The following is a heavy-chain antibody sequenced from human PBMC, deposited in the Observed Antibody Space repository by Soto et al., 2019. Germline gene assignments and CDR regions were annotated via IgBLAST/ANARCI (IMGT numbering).Heavy chain of an antibody. CDR3: ARDAGGDYDY. Sequence: EVQLVESGGGLVRPGGSLRLSCAASGFTVSSNYMSWVRQAPGKGLERVSVIYSGGSTYYADSVKGRFTISRDNSKNTVYLQMNSLSVEDTAVYYCARDAGGDYDYWGQGTLVTVSS. D-gene: IGHD3-16*01. V-gene: IGHV3-66*01. CDR1: GFTVSSNY. CDR2: IYSGGST. J-gene: IGHJ4*02.